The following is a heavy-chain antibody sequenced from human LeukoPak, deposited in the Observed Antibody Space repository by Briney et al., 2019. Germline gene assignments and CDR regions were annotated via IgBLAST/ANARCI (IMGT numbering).Heavy chain of an antibody. CDR2: INPSGGST. Sequence: GASVKVSCKASGYTFTSYYMHWVRQAPGQGLEWMGIINPSGGSTSYAQKFQGRVTMTRDMSTSTVYMELNSLKTEDTAVYYCTTDSPLYSGNYNEVPWGQGTLVTVSS. CDR3: TTDSPLYSGNYNEVP. CDR1: GYTFTSYY. D-gene: IGHD1-26*01. J-gene: IGHJ5*02. V-gene: IGHV1-46*01.